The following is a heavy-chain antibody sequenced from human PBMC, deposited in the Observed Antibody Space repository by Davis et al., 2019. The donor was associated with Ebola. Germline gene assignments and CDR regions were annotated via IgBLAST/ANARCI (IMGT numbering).Heavy chain of an antibody. D-gene: IGHD6-19*01. CDR3: AKAVAASWSPFDN. J-gene: IGHJ4*02. Sequence: GESLKISCSASGFTFSSYTMHWVRQAPGKGLEWVSSISTTGYSTYYADSVKGRFTISRGNSENTLSLQMNSLRAEDTAVYYCAKAVAASWSPFDNWGRGTLVTVSS. V-gene: IGHV3-23*01. CDR2: ISTTGYST. CDR1: GFTFSSYT.